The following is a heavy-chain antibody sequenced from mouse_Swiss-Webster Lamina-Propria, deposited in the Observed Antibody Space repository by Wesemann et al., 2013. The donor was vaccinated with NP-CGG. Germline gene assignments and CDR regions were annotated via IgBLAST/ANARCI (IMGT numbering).Heavy chain of an antibody. CDR1: GYTFTDYA. Sequence: QVQLQQSGAELVRPGVSVKISCKGSGYTFTDYAMHWVKQSHAKSLEWIGVISTYYGDASYNQKFKGKATMTVDKSSSTAYMELARLTSEDSAIYYCARWYGYAMDYWGQGTSVTVSS. J-gene: IGHJ4*01. V-gene: IGHV1S137*01. CDR2: ISTYYGDA. CDR3: ARWYGYAMDY. D-gene: IGHD2-14*01.